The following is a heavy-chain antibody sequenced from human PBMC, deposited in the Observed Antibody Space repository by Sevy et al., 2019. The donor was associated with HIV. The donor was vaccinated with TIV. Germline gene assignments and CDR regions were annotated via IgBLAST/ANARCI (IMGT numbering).Heavy chain of an antibody. V-gene: IGHV3-11*04. Sequence: GGFLRLSCAASGFTFSDYYWGWIRQAPGKGLEWISHISPSAKTTNYADSVEGRFTISRDNAKKSLYLQMNSLRAEDTAVHYCAGGKYWFDPWGQGTLVTVSS. J-gene: IGHJ5*02. CDR3: AGGKYWFDP. CDR1: GFTFSDYY. CDR2: ISPSAKTT.